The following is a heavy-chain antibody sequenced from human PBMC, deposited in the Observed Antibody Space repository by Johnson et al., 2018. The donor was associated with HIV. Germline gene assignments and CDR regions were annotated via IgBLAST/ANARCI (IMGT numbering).Heavy chain of an antibody. CDR1: GFTFSSNY. Sequence: VQLVESGGGLVQPGGSLRLSCAASGFTFSSNYMSWVRQAPGKGLEWVSVIYSGGSTFYADSVKGRFTISRDNSKNTLYLQMNSLRAEDTAVYYCARDNEDIVLVGAFDIWGQGTMVTVSS. V-gene: IGHV3-66*01. D-gene: IGHD2-8*02. CDR2: IYSGGST. J-gene: IGHJ3*02. CDR3: ARDNEDIVLVGAFDI.